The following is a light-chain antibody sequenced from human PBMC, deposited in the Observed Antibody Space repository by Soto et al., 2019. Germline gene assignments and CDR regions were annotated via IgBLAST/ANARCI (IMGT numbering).Light chain of an antibody. V-gene: IGKV1-5*03. CDR3: RQYGSSPPGT. CDR1: QSVSIW. Sequence: IQVTKSASNLSASAGDRATISCRASQSVSIWLAWYQQKPGRAPKLLIYQASSLEGGVPSRFRGSGSEREFTLTISRLEPEDFAVYYCRQYGSSPPGTFGQGTKVDIK. J-gene: IGKJ1*01. CDR2: QAS.